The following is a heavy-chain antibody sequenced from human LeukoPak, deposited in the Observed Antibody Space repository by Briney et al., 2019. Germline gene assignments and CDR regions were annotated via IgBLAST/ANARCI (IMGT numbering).Heavy chain of an antibody. CDR3: ARSGRWLLNFDY. J-gene: IGHJ4*02. CDR1: GGTFISYA. D-gene: IGHD5-24*01. CDR2: IIPIFGIA. Sequence: ASVKVSCKASGGTFISYAISWVRQAPGQGLEWMGRIIPIFGIANYAQKFQGRVTITTDESTSTAYMELSSLRSEDTAVYYCARSGRWLLNFDYWGQGTLVTVSS. V-gene: IGHV1-69*05.